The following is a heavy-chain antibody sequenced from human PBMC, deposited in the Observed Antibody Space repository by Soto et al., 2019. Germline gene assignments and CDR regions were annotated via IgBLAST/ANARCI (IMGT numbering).Heavy chain of an antibody. CDR2: IIPILGSA. CDR3: ACRERVDAFDN. V-gene: IGHV1-69*01. D-gene: IGHD1-26*01. CDR1: GGTLSNYA. Sequence: QVQLVQSGAEVKKPGSSVEVSCKASGGTLSNYAISWVRQAPGQGLEWMGGIIPILGSANYAQKFQDRVTITADESTSTTYMELSSLRSGDAAVYYCACRERVDAFDNWGQGTMVTVSS. J-gene: IGHJ3*02.